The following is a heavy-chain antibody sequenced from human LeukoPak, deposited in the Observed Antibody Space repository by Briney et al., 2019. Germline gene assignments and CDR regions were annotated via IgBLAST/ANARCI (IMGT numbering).Heavy chain of an antibody. CDR2: ISGSGGST. D-gene: IGHD1-26*01. CDR3: AKDLFYSGSYYRTS. Sequence: PGGSLRLSCAASGFTFSSYAMSWVRQAPGKGLEWVSAISGSGGSTYYADSVKGRFTISRDNSKNTLYLQMNSLRAEDTAVYYCAKDLFYSGSYYRTSWGQGTLVTVSS. J-gene: IGHJ4*02. CDR1: GFTFSSYA. V-gene: IGHV3-23*01.